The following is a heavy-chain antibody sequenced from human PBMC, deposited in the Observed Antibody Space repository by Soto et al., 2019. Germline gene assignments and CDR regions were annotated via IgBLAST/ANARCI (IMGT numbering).Heavy chain of an antibody. CDR2: IYSGGST. V-gene: IGHV3-66*02. J-gene: IGHJ3*02. CDR3: ARDLTGEGCAFDI. CDR1: GFTVSSNY. Sequence: GGSLRLSCAASGFTVSSNYMSWVRQAPGKGLEWVSVIYSGGSTYYADSVKGRFTISRDNSKNTLCLQMNSLRAEDTAVYYCARDLTGEGCAFDIWGQGTMVTVSS. D-gene: IGHD7-27*01.